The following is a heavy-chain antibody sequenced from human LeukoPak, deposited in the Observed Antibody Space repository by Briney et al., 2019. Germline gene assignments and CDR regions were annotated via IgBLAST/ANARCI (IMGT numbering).Heavy chain of an antibody. V-gene: IGHV3-21*01. CDR1: GFTFSSYS. D-gene: IGHD6-19*01. CDR3: ARLVGGRYEDYYYYYMDV. CDR2: ISSSSSYI. J-gene: IGHJ6*03. Sequence: GGSLRLSCAASGFTFSSYSMNWVRQAPGKGLEWVSSISSSSSYIYYADSVKGRFTISRDNAKNSLYLQMNSLRAEDTAVYYCARLVGGRYEDYYYYYMDVWGKGTTVTVSS.